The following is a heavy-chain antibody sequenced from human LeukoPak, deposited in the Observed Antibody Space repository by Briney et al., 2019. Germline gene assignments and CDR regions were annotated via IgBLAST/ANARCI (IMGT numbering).Heavy chain of an antibody. CDR3: ARALGPYSKHWFDP. D-gene: IGHD4-11*01. Sequence: GGSLRLSCAASGFTFSSYSMNWVRQAPGKGLEWVSSISSSSYIYYADSVKGRFTISRDNAKNSLYLQMNSLRAEDTAVYYCARALGPYSKHWFDPWGQGTLVTVSS. CDR1: GFTFSSYS. J-gene: IGHJ5*02. V-gene: IGHV3-21*01. CDR2: ISSSSYI.